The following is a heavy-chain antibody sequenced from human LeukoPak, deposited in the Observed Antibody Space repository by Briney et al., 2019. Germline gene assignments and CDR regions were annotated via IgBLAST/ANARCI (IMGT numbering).Heavy chain of an antibody. J-gene: IGHJ5*02. CDR3: AREYDFWSGRLSNWFDP. D-gene: IGHD3-3*01. CDR2: INPNSGGT. Sequence: GASMKVSCKASGYTFTGYYMHWVRQAPGQGLEWMGWINPNSGGTNYAQKFQGRVTMTRDTSISTAYMELSRLRSDDTAVYYCAREYDFWSGRLSNWFDPWGQGTLVTVSS. CDR1: GYTFTGYY. V-gene: IGHV1-2*02.